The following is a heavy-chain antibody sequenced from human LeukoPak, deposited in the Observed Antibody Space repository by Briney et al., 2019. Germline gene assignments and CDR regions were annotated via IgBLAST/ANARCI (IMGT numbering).Heavy chain of an antibody. D-gene: IGHD3-3*01. CDR1: GGSISSSSYY. CDR2: IYYSGST. Sequence: SETLSLTCTVSGGSISSSSYYWGWIRQPPGKGLEWIGSIYYSGSTYYNPSLKSRVTISVDTSKNQFSLKLSSVTAADTAVYYCAREPGDYDFWSGYPYYFDYWGQGTLVTVSS. CDR3: AREPGDYDFWSGYPYYFDY. V-gene: IGHV4-39*07. J-gene: IGHJ4*02.